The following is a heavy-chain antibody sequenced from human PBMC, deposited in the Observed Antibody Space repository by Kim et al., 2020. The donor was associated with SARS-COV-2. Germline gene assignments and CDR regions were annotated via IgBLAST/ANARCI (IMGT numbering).Heavy chain of an antibody. CDR3: ARDGLVLRFLEWLLSFYYYYGMDV. CDR2: IGTAGDT. D-gene: IGHD3-3*01. V-gene: IGHV3-13*04. Sequence: GGSLRLSCAASGFTFSSYDMHWVRQAPGKGLEWVSAIGTAGDTYYPGSVKGRFTISRENAKNSLYLQMNSLRAGDTAVYYCARDGLVLRFLEWLLSFYYYYGMDVWGQGTTVTVSS. J-gene: IGHJ6*02. CDR1: GFTFSSYD.